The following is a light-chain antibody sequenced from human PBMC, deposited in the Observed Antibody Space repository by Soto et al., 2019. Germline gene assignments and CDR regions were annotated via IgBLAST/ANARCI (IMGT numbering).Light chain of an antibody. CDR2: GGS. CDR3: HQYGSSPLT. J-gene: IGKJ4*01. Sequence: EIVLTQSPGTLALSPGERATLSGSASQSIRSSSLAWYQQKPGQAPRLLIYGGSSRATGIPDRFSGGGYGTDFSLTISRLETEDFSVYSCHQYGSSPLTFGGGTKVDIK. V-gene: IGKV3-20*01. CDR1: QSIRSSS.